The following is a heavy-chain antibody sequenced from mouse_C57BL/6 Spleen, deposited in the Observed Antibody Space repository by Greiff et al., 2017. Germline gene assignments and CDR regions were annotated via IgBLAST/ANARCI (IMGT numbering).Heavy chain of an antibody. CDR1: GYAFSSSW. V-gene: IGHV1-82*01. J-gene: IGHJ1*03. CDR3: ARRDDGYHWYFDV. CDR2: IYPGDGDT. Sequence: QVQLQQSGPELVKPGASVKISCKASGYAFSSSWMNWVKQRPGKGLEWIGRIYPGDGDTNYNGKFKGKATLTADKSSSTAYMQLSSLTSEDSAVYFCARRDDGYHWYFDVWGTGTTVTVSS. D-gene: IGHD2-3*01.